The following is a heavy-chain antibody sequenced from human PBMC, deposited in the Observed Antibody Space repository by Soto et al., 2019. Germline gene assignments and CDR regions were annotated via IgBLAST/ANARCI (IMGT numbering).Heavy chain of an antibody. CDR3: ARVMVRGVTYYYYGMDV. Sequence: QVQLVESGGGVVQPGRSLRLSCAASGFTFSSYAMHWARQAPGKGLEWVAVISYDGSKKYYADSVKGRFTLSRDNSKNTLYLQMNSLRAEDTAVYYCARVMVRGVTYYYYGMDVWGQGTTVTVSS. CDR1: GFTFSSYA. D-gene: IGHD3-10*01. V-gene: IGHV3-30-3*01. CDR2: ISYDGSKK. J-gene: IGHJ6*02.